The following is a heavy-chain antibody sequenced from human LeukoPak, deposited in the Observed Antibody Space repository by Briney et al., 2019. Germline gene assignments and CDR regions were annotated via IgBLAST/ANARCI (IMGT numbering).Heavy chain of an antibody. CDR3: ATRYCSSTSCYAEYFQH. CDR2: INPNSGGT. V-gene: IGHV1-2*02. J-gene: IGHJ1*01. D-gene: IGHD2-2*01. CDR1: GYTFTGYY. Sequence: GASVKVSCKASGYTFTGYYMHWVRQAPGQGLEWMGWINPNSGGTNYEQKFRGRVTMTRDTSISTAYIELSRLRSDDTAVYYCATRYCSSTSCYAEYFQHWGQGTLVTVSS.